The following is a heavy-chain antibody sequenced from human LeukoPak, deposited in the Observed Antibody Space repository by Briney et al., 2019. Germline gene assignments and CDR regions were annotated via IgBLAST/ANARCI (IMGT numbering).Heavy chain of an antibody. CDR2: ISAYNGNT. CDR1: GYTFTSYG. D-gene: IGHD3-10*01. Sequence: ASVKVSCKASGYTFTSYGISWVRHAPGQGLEWMGWISAYNGNTNYAQKLQGRVTMTTDTSTSTAYMELRSLRSDDTAVYYCARETIWFGELSADYWGQGTLVTVSS. J-gene: IGHJ4*02. CDR3: ARETIWFGELSADY. V-gene: IGHV1-18*01.